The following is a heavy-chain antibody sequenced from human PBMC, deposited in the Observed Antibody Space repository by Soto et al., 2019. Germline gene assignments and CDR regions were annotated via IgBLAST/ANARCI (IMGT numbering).Heavy chain of an antibody. D-gene: IGHD6-6*01. V-gene: IGHV3-33*01. Sequence: XGSLRLSCAASGFTFSSYGMHWVRQAPGKGLEWVAVIWYDGSNKYYADSVKGRFTISRDNAKNSLYLQMNSQRAEDTAVYYCARDGGADNSSAXDYWGQGTLVTVSS. CDR1: GFTFSSYG. J-gene: IGHJ4*02. CDR2: IWYDGSNK. CDR3: ARDGGADNSSAXDY.